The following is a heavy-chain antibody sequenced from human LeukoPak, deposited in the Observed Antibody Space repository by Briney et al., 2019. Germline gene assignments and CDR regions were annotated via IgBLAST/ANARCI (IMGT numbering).Heavy chain of an antibody. V-gene: IGHV1-2*02. CDR3: ASSIAAAGPLGWYFDL. CDR2: INPNSGGT. J-gene: IGHJ2*01. D-gene: IGHD6-13*01. Sequence: ASLKVSCTASGYTFTPYYMHWVRQAPGQELEWRGWINPNSGGTNDAQKFQGRVTMTRDTSISTAYMELSRLRSGGPGVYYCASSIAAAGPLGWYFDLWGRGTLVTVSS. CDR1: GYTFTPYY.